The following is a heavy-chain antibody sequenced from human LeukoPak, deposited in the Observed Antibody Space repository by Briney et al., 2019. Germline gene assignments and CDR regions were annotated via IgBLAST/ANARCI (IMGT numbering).Heavy chain of an antibody. D-gene: IGHD5-18*01. Sequence: SETLSLTCTVSGYSISSGYYWGWIRQPPGKGLEWIGSIYHSGSTYYNLSLKSRVTISVDTSKNQFSLKLSSVTAADTAVYYCARGRRRGWDSYGYFFDYWGQGTLVTVSS. CDR3: ARGRRRGWDSYGYFFDY. CDR1: GYSISSGYY. V-gene: IGHV4-38-2*02. CDR2: IYHSGST. J-gene: IGHJ4*02.